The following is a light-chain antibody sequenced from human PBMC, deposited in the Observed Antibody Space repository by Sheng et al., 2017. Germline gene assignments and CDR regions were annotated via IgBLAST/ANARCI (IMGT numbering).Light chain of an antibody. J-gene: IGLJ3*02. V-gene: IGLV2-14*02. CDR3: AAWDDSLNGWV. CDR1: SSDVGSYNL. CDR2: EDN. Sequence: QSALTQPASVSGSPGQSITISCTETSSDVGSYNLVSWYQQYPGKAPKLMISEDNKRPSGVSDRFSGSKSGTSASLAISGLQSEDEADYYCAAWDDSLNGWVFGGGTKLIVL.